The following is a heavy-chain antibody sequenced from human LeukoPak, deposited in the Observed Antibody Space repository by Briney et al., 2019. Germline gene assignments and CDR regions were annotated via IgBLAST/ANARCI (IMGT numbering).Heavy chain of an antibody. CDR3: ARVSGPFSYGNWFDA. D-gene: IGHD5-18*01. CDR1: GGSISSYY. Sequence: ETLSLTCTVSGGSISSYYWSWIRQPPGKGLEWIGYIYYSGSTNYNPSLKSRVTISVDTSKNQFSLKLSSVTAADTAVYYCARVSGPFSYGNWFDAWGQGTLVTVSS. CDR2: IYYSGST. V-gene: IGHV4-59*01. J-gene: IGHJ5*02.